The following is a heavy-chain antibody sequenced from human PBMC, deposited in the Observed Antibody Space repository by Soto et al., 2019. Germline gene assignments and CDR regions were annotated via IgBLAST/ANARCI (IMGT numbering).Heavy chain of an antibody. CDR2: IYYSGST. CDR3: ARHYLGWFDP. CDR1: GGSISSYY. J-gene: IGHJ5*02. V-gene: IGHV4-59*08. Sequence: SETLSLTCTVSGGSISSYYWSWIRQPPGKGLEWIGYIYYSGSTNYNPSLKSRVTISVDTSKNQFSLRLSSVTAAATAVYYCARHYLGWFDPWGQGTLVTVSS.